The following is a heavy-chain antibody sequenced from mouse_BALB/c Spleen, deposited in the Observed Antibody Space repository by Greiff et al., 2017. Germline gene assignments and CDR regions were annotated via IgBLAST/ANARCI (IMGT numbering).Heavy chain of an antibody. D-gene: IGHD1-1*01. Sequence: EVQGVESGGGLVKPGGSLKLSCAASGFTFSSYAMSWVRQTPEKRLEWVATISSGGSYTYYPDSVKGRFTISRDNAKNTLYLQMSSLRSEDTAMYYCARLYGSSYFDVWGAGTTVTVSS. CDR2: ISSGGSYT. CDR3: ARLYGSSYFDV. V-gene: IGHV5-9-3*01. J-gene: IGHJ1*01. CDR1: GFTFSSYA.